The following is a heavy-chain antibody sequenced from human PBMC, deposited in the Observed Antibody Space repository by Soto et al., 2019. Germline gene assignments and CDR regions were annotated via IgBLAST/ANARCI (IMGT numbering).Heavy chain of an antibody. V-gene: IGHV1-2*02. Sequence: QVQLVQSGAEVKKPGASVKVSCEASEYTFIGFHLHWVRQAPGQGLEWMGWINPKSGDTKYAQKFHGRVTISAAAATNTSYMELSSVRFDDTAVYYCATVDRSVALVRWFDPWGQGTLVTVSS. CDR1: EYTFIGFH. CDR2: INPKSGDT. J-gene: IGHJ5*02. D-gene: IGHD2-8*02. CDR3: ATVDRSVALVRWFDP.